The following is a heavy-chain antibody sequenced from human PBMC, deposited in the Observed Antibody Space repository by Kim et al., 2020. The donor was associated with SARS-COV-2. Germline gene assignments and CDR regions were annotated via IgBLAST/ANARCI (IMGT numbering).Heavy chain of an antibody. J-gene: IGHJ4*02. D-gene: IGHD3-16*01. CDR2: INTNTENS. CDR1: GYTFTDYA. V-gene: IGHV7-4-1*04. CDR3: AREQGGGYYFDY. Sequence: ASVKVSCKASGYTFTDYALIWVRQAPGQGLEWMGWINTNTENSTYAQCFAGRFVFSLDTSVSMAYLQISSLKADDTAMYFCAREQGGGYYFDYWGQETLVTVSS.